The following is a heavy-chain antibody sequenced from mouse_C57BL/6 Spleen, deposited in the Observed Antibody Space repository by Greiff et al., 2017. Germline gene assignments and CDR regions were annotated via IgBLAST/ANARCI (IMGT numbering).Heavy chain of an antibody. V-gene: IGHV5-17*01. D-gene: IGHD1-1*01. CDR1: FFPFLSSF. J-gene: IGHJ2*01. Sequence: EVMLVESGGGLAPPRGSLKLFSASSFFPFLSSFIPFFLHSPYNLLYFFSYISSCSSTIYYADTVKGRFTISRDNAKNTLFLQMTSLRSEDTAMYYCARDYYGPNYFDYWGQGTTLTVSS. CDR3: ARDYYGPNYFDY. CDR2: ISSCSSTI.